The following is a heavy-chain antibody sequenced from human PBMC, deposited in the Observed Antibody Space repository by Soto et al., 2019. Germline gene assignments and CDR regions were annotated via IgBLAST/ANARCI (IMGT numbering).Heavy chain of an antibody. V-gene: IGHV3-30*18. D-gene: IGHD1-1*01. CDR2: IAYDGSNK. Sequence: QVQLVESGGGVVQPGRSLRLSCAASGFTFSSSAMHWVRQAPGKGLEWVAVIAYDGSNKYYADSVKGRFTISRDNSKNTMCLQMNSLRAEDTAVYYCAKAGGNRNWYFDYWGQGTLVTVSS. CDR1: GFTFSSSA. CDR3: AKAGGNRNWYFDY. J-gene: IGHJ4*02.